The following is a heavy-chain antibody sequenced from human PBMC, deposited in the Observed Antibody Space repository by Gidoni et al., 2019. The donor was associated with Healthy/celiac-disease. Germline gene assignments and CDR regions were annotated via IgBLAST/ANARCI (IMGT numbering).Heavy chain of an antibody. Sequence: QAQLVQSGPELQKPGASVKVSCTASGYTFTGHYMHWVRQAPGQGLEWMGWINPNSGGTNYAQKFQGRITMTRDTSISTAYMELSRLRSDDTAVYYCARASQLLPPFLQYWGQGTLVTVSS. CDR3: ARASQLLPPFLQY. CDR1: GYTFTGHY. V-gene: IGHV1-2*02. J-gene: IGHJ4*02. CDR2: INPNSGGT. D-gene: IGHD2-2*01.